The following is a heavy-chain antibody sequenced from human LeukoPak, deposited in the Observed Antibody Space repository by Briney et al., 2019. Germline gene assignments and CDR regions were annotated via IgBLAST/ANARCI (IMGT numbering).Heavy chain of an antibody. D-gene: IGHD6-6*01. CDR2: MNPNSGNT. Sequence: GASVKVSCXASGYTFTSYDINWVRQATGQGLEWMGWMNPNSGNTGYAQKFQGRVTMTRNTSISTAYMELSSLRSEDTAVYYCARDRPSIAARPDYYYYYYYMDVWGKGTTVTVSS. V-gene: IGHV1-8*01. J-gene: IGHJ6*03. CDR3: ARDRPSIAARPDYYYYYYYMDV. CDR1: GYTFTSYD.